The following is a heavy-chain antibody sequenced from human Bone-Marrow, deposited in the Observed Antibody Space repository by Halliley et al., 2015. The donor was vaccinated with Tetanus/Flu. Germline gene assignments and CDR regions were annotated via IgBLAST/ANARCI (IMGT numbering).Heavy chain of an antibody. CDR2: GGTT. V-gene: IGHV3-49*02. D-gene: IGHD3-3*01. Sequence: GGTTEYAASVKGRFSISRDDSKTIVYMQMNSLKIEDTAVYYCAREFLRSGHYTHFFDPWGQGSLVTVSS. CDR3: AREFLRSGHYTHFFDP. J-gene: IGHJ5*02.